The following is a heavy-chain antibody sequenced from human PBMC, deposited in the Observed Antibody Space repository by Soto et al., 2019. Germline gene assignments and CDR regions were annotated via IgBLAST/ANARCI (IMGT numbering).Heavy chain of an antibody. CDR2: ISGSGGST. V-gene: IGHV3-23*01. D-gene: IGHD3-16*01. CDR1: GFTFSSYA. CDR3: AQAYRFSTDNYYYYVMDV. J-gene: IGHJ6*02. Sequence: XVSLSLSFASSGFTFSSYARSSVVQAPGKGLEWVSAISGSGGSTYYADSVKGRFTISRDNSKNTLYLQMNSLRAEDTAVYYCAQAYRFSTDNYYYYVMDVWGQGTTVTVSS.